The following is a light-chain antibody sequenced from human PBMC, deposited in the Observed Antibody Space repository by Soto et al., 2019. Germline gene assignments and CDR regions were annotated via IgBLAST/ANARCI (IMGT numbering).Light chain of an antibody. J-gene: IGLJ1*01. CDR2: AVS. CDR1: SSDIGGYHF. CDR3: SSYTSSSTLYV. Sequence: QSALTQPASVPGSPGQSITISCSGTSSDIGGYHFVSWYQQRPGKAPKLMVYAVSNRPSGVSNRFSGSKSGNTASLTISGLQAEDEADYHCSSYTSSSTLYVFGTGTKLTVL. V-gene: IGLV2-14*01.